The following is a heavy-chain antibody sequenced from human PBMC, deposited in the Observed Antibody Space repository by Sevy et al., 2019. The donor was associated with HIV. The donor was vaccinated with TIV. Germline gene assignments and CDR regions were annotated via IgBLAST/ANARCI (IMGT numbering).Heavy chain of an antibody. D-gene: IGHD2-2*01. V-gene: IGHV1-69*13. CDR2: IIPIFGTA. CDR3: AGPQAPRYCSSTSCYFDYYYYGMDV. Sequence: ASVKVSCKASGGTFNSYAISWVRQAPGQGLEWMGGIIPIFGTAIYAQKFQGRVTLTADESTSTAYMELSSLRSEDTAVHYCAGPQAPRYCSSTSCYFDYYYYGMDVWGQGTTVTVSS. CDR1: GGTFNSYA. J-gene: IGHJ6*02.